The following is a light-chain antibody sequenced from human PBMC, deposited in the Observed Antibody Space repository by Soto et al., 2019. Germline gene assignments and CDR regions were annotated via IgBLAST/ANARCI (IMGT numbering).Light chain of an antibody. V-gene: IGKV3-15*01. CDR1: QSVSSN. CDR3: QQHNNWPLT. CDR2: DAS. J-gene: IGKJ4*01. Sequence: DIVMTQSPCTLSVSPGERATLSCRASQSVSSNLAWYQQKPGQAPRLLIYDASTRDTGIPSRFSGSGSGTEFTLTISSLQSEDFAVYYCQQHNNWPLTFGGGTKVEIK.